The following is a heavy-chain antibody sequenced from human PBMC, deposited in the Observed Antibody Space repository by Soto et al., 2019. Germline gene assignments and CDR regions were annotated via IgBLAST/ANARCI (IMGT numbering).Heavy chain of an antibody. V-gene: IGHV4-31*01. D-gene: IGHD3-22*01. CDR3: AREAGYDSSGYADY. Sequence: SETLSLTCTVSGGSISSGGYYWSWIRQHPGKGLEWIGYIYYSGSTYYNQSLKSQVTISVDTSKNKFSLKLSSVTAEDTAVYYCAREAGYDSSGYADYWGQGTLVTVSS. J-gene: IGHJ4*02. CDR2: IYYSGST. CDR1: GGSISSGGYY.